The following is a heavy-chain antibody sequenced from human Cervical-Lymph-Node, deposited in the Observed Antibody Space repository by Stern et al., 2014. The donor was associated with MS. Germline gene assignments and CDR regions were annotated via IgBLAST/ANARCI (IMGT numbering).Heavy chain of an antibody. Sequence: QVQLVQSGGGVVQPGRSLRLSCAASGFTFSSYGMHWVRQAPGKGLEWVAVIWYDGSNKYYADSVKGRFTISRDNSKNTLYLQMNSLRAEDTAVYYCARADDYGDYILIYWGQGTLVTVSS. V-gene: IGHV3-33*01. CDR1: GFTFSSYG. CDR3: ARADDYGDYILIY. J-gene: IGHJ4*02. D-gene: IGHD4-17*01. CDR2: IWYDGSNK.